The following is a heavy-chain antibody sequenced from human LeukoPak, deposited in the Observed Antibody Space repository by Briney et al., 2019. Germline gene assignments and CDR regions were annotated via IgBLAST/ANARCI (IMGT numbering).Heavy chain of an antibody. J-gene: IGHJ4*02. CDR2: ISGSGGST. V-gene: IGHV3-23*01. CDR1: GFTFSSYA. Sequence: GGSLRLSCAASGFTFSSYAMSWVRQAPGKGLEWVSAISGSGGSTYYADSVKGRFTISRDNSKNTLYLQMNSLRAEDTAVYYCAKARFDDILTGYYKGGDYFDYWGQGTLVTVSS. CDR3: AKARFDDILTGYYKGGDYFDY. D-gene: IGHD3-9*01.